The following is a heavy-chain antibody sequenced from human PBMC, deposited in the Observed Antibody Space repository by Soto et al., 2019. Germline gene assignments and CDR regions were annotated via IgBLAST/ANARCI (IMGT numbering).Heavy chain of an antibody. D-gene: IGHD3-16*01. J-gene: IGHJ5*02. CDR1: GGSISSGNSYS. Sequence: QLQLQESGSGLVKPSQTLSLTCAVSGGSISSGNSYSWSWIRQPPGKDLEWIGSISHTGSTSYNPSLKGRVTVTVDKSKDQFSLKLSSVTAADMAVYYCARAVAPYLGTWFDPWGQGTLVLVSS. CDR3: ARAVAPYLGTWFDP. V-gene: IGHV4-30-2*01. CDR2: ISHTGST.